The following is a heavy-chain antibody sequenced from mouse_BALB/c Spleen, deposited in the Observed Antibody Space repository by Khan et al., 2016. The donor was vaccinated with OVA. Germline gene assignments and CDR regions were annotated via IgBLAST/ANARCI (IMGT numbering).Heavy chain of an antibody. J-gene: IGHJ4*01. CDR3: ARRDYAMDY. Sequence: VQLQESGAELVRPGTSVKVSCKASGYAFTNYLIEWVKQRPGQGLEWIGVINPGSGGTNYTEKFKVKATLTADKSSSTAYMQLSSLTSEDSAVYVCARRDYAMDYWGQGTSVTVSS. CDR1: GYAFTNYL. CDR2: INPGSGGT. V-gene: IGHV1-54*01.